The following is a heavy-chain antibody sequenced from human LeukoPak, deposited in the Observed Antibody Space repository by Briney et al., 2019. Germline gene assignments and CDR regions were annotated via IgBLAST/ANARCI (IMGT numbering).Heavy chain of an antibody. CDR2: IYSGGST. V-gene: IGHV3-66*01. D-gene: IGHD3-22*01. CDR3: ARGSGGYYDSGRRYYYGMDV. Sequence: GGSLRLSCEASGFTFSNAWMSWVRQAPGKGLEWVSVIYSGGSTYHADSVKGRFTISRDNSKNTLYLQMNSLRAEDTAVYYCARGSGGYYDSGRRYYYGMDVWGQGTTVTVSS. CDR1: GFTFSNAW. J-gene: IGHJ6*02.